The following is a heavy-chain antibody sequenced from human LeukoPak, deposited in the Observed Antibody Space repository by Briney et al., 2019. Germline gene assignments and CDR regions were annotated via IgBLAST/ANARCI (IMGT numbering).Heavy chain of an antibody. CDR2: INHSGST. Sequence: SETLSLTCTVSGGSISSYYWSWIRQPPGKGLEWIGEINHSGSTNYNPSLKSRDTISVDTSKNQFSLKLSSVTAADTAVYYCARIAFMVRGVRRSNWFDPWGQGTLVTVSS. CDR3: ARIAFMVRGVRRSNWFDP. J-gene: IGHJ5*02. V-gene: IGHV4-34*01. CDR1: GGSISSYY. D-gene: IGHD3-10*01.